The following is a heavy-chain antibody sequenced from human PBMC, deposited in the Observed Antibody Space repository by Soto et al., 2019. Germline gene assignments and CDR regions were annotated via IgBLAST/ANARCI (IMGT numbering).Heavy chain of an antibody. Sequence: EVQLLESGGGLVQPGGSLRLSCAASGFIFSSFAMSWVRQAPGKGLEWVSTISNNGGSTYSADSVKGRFTISRDNSKNTLYLQMNSLRAEDTAVYYCAKDPDISGWYQTDLDYWGQRTLVTVSS. D-gene: IGHD6-19*01. CDR2: ISNNGGST. V-gene: IGHV3-23*01. CDR1: GFIFSSFA. J-gene: IGHJ4*02. CDR3: AKDPDISGWYQTDLDY.